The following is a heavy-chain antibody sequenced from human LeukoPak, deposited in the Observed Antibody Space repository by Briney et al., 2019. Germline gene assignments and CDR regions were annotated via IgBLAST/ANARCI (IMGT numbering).Heavy chain of an antibody. CDR2: TYYRSKWYN. V-gene: IGHV6-1*01. Sequence: SQTLSLTCVISGDSVPSSTVTWNWIRQSPSRGLEWLGRTYYRSKWYNDYAVSVKSRITINPDTSKNQFSLQLNSVTPEDTAIYYCPRASVATSYWAFDYWGRGTLVTVSS. D-gene: IGHD5-12*01. CDR3: PRASVATSYWAFDY. CDR1: GDSVPSSTVT. J-gene: IGHJ4*02.